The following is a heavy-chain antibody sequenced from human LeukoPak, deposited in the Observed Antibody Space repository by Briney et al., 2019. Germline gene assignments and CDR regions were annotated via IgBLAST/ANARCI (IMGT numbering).Heavy chain of an antibody. V-gene: IGHV1-18*01. Sequence: ASVKVSCKASGYTFTSYDINWVRQATGQGLEWMGWMNPNSGNTNYAQKLQGRVTMTTDTSTSTAYMELRSLRSDDTAVYYCARDPSIGYCSSTSCYSGGFDYWGQGTLVTVSS. D-gene: IGHD2-2*01. CDR2: MNPNSGNT. J-gene: IGHJ4*02. CDR3: ARDPSIGYCSSTSCYSGGFDY. CDR1: GYTFTSYD.